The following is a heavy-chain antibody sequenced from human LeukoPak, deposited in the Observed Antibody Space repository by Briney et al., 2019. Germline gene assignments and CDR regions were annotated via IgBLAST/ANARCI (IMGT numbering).Heavy chain of an antibody. CDR3: AKNGDRGAYCSGGTCYPYFYYYMDV. Sequence: PGGSLRLSCAASGFTLSNYRMNWVRQAPGKGLEWISSISRSSSYMEYAGSVKGRFTISRDNSRNTLYLQVNSLRAEDMAIYYCAKNGDRGAYCSGGTCYPYFYYYMDVWGKGTTVTFSS. CDR2: ISRSSSYM. V-gene: IGHV3-21*04. D-gene: IGHD2-15*01. CDR1: GFTLSNYR. J-gene: IGHJ6*03.